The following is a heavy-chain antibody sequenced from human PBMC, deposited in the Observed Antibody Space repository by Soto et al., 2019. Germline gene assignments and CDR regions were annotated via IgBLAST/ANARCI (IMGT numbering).Heavy chain of an antibody. D-gene: IGHD4-17*01. V-gene: IGHV1-58*01. Sequence: XVKVSYKASGFTFTSSAVKWVRQARGQRLEWIGWIVVGSGNTNYAQKFQERVTITRDMSTSTAYMELSSLRAEDTALYHCAAGTRTTVTDRHYFDSWGPGTLVTVSS. CDR2: IVVGSGNT. J-gene: IGHJ4*02. CDR3: AAGTRTTVTDRHYFDS. CDR1: GFTFTSSA.